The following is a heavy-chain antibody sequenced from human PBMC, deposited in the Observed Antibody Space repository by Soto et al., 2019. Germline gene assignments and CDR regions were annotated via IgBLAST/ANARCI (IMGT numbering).Heavy chain of an antibody. Sequence: ASVAVSCTASVYTFSSYFIIWVRQAPGQGLEWVGWISAYNGNTNYAQNLQGRVTMTTDTSTSTAYMELRSLRSDDTAVYYCARDLPPVDYWGQGTLVTVSS. CDR2: ISAYNGNT. CDR3: ARDLPPVDY. J-gene: IGHJ4*02. V-gene: IGHV1-18*01. CDR1: VYTFSSYF.